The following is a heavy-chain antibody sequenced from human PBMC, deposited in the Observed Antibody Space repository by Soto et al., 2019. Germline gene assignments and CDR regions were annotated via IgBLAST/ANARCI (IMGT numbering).Heavy chain of an antibody. J-gene: IGHJ4*02. CDR1: GGTFSSYA. Sequence: VKVSCKASGGTFSSYAISWVRQAPGQGLEWMGGIIPIFGTANYAQKFQGRVTITADESTSTAYMELSSLRSEDTAVYYCATRDVDIVATRLTLYYFDYWGQGTLVTVSS. D-gene: IGHD5-12*01. V-gene: IGHV1-69*13. CDR3: ATRDVDIVATRLTLYYFDY. CDR2: IIPIFGTA.